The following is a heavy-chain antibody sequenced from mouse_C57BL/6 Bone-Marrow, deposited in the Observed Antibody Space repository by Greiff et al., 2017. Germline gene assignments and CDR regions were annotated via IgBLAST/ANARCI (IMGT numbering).Heavy chain of an antibody. CDR2: INPSTGGT. CDR3: AREGYYGRYYFDY. CDR1: GYSFTGYY. Sequence: VQLQQSGPELVKPGASVKISCKASGYSFTGYYMNWVKQSPEKSLEWIGEINPSTGGTTYNQKFKAKATLTVDKSSSTAYMQLKSLTSEDSAVYYCAREGYYGRYYFDYWGRGTTLTVSS. J-gene: IGHJ2*01. V-gene: IGHV1-42*01. D-gene: IGHD1-1*01.